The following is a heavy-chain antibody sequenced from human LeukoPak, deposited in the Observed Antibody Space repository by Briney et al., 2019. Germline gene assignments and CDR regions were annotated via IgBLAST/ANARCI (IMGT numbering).Heavy chain of an antibody. CDR2: INPSGGST. J-gene: IGHJ5*02. CDR3: ARDQDIVVVVAALRQREMGGFDP. Sequence: ASVKVSCKASGYTFTSYYMHWVRQAPGQGLEWMGIINPSGGSTSYAQKLQGRVTMTRNTSISTAYMELSSLRSEDTAVYYCARDQDIVVVVAALRQREMGGFDPWGQGTLVTVSS. D-gene: IGHD2-15*01. CDR1: GYTFTSYY. V-gene: IGHV1-46*01.